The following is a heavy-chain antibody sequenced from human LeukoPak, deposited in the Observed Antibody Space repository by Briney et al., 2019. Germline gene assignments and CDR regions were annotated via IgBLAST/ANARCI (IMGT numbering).Heavy chain of an antibody. CDR3: ARVWRIRGAHHIRWFDP. J-gene: IGHJ5*02. Sequence: TLXXXCXVSGGSISSSSYYWGWIRQPPGKGLEWIGSIYYSGSTYYNPSLKSRVTISVDTSKNQFSLKLSSVTAADTAVYYCARVWRIRGAHHIRWFDPWGQGTLVTVSS. CDR2: IYYSGST. D-gene: IGHD3-3*01. CDR1: GGSISSSSYY. V-gene: IGHV4-39*07.